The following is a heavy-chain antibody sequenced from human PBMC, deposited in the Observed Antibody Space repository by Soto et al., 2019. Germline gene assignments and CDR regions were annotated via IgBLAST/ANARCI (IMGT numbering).Heavy chain of an antibody. V-gene: IGHV1-18*01. J-gene: IGHJ4*01. D-gene: IGHD3-10*01. Sequence: ASVKVSCKASGYNIITYGISWVRQAPGQAPEWMGWISGYNGNTNYPPNFQGRVSMTIDIFTTTTSMELRSLRSDDTAVYYCARASSRPLRPKGLWSGQLFSYYFDSWGHGTRVTVSS. CDR1: GYNIITYG. CDR2: ISGYNGNT. CDR3: ARASSRPLRPKGLWSGQLFSYYFDS.